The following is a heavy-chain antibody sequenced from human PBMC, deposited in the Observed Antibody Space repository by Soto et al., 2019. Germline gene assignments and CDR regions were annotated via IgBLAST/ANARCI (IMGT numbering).Heavy chain of an antibody. CDR3: ARVDGGIIDY. CDR1: GGFISSYS. D-gene: IGHD1-26*01. Sequence: SETLSLTCTGSGGFISSYSWSLIRQPPGKGLEWIGYIYYSGSTNYNPSLKSRVTISVDTSKNQFSLKLSSVTAADTAVYYCARVDGGIIDYWGQGTLVTVSS. CDR2: IYYSGST. V-gene: IGHV4-59*01. J-gene: IGHJ4*02.